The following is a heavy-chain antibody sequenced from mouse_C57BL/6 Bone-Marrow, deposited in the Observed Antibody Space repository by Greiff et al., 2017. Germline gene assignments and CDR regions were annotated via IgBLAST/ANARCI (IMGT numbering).Heavy chain of an antibody. Sequence: VQLQQSGPVLVKPGASVKMSCKASGYTFTDYYMNWVKQSHGKSLEWIGVINPYNGGTSYNQKFKGKATLTVDKSSSTAYMELNSLTSEESAVYYCARFITTVVVYFDYWGQGTTLTVSS. J-gene: IGHJ2*01. CDR1: GYTFTDYY. V-gene: IGHV1-19*01. CDR3: ARFITTVVVYFDY. D-gene: IGHD1-1*01. CDR2: INPYNGGT.